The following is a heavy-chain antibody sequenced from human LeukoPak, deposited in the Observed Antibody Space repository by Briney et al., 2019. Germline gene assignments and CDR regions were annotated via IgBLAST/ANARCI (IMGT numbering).Heavy chain of an antibody. Sequence: PSETLSLTCTVSGGSISSGGYYWSWIRQHPGKGLEWIGYIYYSGSTYYNPSLKSRVTISVDTSKNQFSLKLSSVTAADTAVYYCARDRGMTTVHSRYYYYGMDVWGQGTTVTVSS. CDR1: GGSISSGGYY. D-gene: IGHD4-17*01. J-gene: IGHJ6*02. V-gene: IGHV4-31*03. CDR2: IYYSGST. CDR3: ARDRGMTTVHSRYYYYGMDV.